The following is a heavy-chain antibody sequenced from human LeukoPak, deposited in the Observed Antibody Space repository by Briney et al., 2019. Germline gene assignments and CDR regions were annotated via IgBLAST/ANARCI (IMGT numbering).Heavy chain of an antibody. D-gene: IGHD1-26*01. CDR1: GYTFTGYY. CDR3: ARFSRHSGSLYSDY. J-gene: IGHJ4*02. CDR2: INTNTGNP. Sequence: ASVKVSCKASGYTFTGYYMHWVRQAPGQGLEWMGWINTNTGNPTYAQGFTGRFVFSLDTSVSTAYLQISSLKAEDTAVYYCARFSRHSGSLYSDYWGQGTLVTVSS. V-gene: IGHV7-4-1*02.